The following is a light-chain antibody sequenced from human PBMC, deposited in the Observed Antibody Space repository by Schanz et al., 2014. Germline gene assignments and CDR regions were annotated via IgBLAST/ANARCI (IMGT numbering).Light chain of an antibody. CDR3: ATWDDGLTARV. CDR1: SSDVGGYNY. CDR2: DVS. Sequence: QSALTQPASVSASPGQSITISCTGTSSDVGGYNYVSWYQQYPGKAPKLIIYDVSNRPSGVPDRFSGSKSGNTASLTISGLQAEDEADYYCATWDDGLTARVFGGGTKLTVL. J-gene: IGLJ3*02. V-gene: IGLV2-14*01.